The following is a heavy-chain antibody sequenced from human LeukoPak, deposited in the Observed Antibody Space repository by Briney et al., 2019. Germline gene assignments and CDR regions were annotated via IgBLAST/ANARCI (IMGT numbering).Heavy chain of an antibody. V-gene: IGHV3-7*01. CDR2: IKQDGEEN. J-gene: IGHJ4*02. CDR1: GFTFSRFW. D-gene: IGHD6-19*01. CDR3: ARDDLIAVAGNVFDY. Sequence: PGGSLRLSCAASGFTFSRFWMSWVRQAPGKGLEWVANIKQDGEENFYVDSVKGRFTISRDNAKNSLYLQMNSLRAEDTAVYYCARDDLIAVAGNVFDYWGQGTLVTVSS.